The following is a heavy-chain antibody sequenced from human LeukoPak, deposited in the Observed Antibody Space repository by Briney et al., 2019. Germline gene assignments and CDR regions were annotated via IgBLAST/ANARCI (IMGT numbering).Heavy chain of an antibody. CDR3: AGAGCSSTSCYVGEIDY. J-gene: IGHJ4*02. D-gene: IGHD2-2*01. Sequence: ASVKVSCKASGGTFSSYAISWVRQAPGQGLEWMGGIIPIFGTANYAQKFQGRVTITADKSTSTAYMELSSLRSEDTAVYYCAGAGCSSTSCYVGEIDYWGQGTLVTVSS. CDR1: GGTFSSYA. V-gene: IGHV1-69*06. CDR2: IIPIFGTA.